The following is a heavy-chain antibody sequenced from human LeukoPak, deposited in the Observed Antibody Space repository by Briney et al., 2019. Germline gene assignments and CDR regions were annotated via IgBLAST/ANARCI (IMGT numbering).Heavy chain of an antibody. J-gene: IGHJ4*02. CDR3: ARGGGYGDYVDY. Sequence: SETLSLTCSVSGYPISSVYYWGWIRRPPGKGLEWIGSINHGGSTYYNPSLKSRVTISVDTSKNQFSLKLSSVTAAVTAVYYWARGGGYGDYVDYWGQGTLVTVSS. CDR1: GYPISSVYY. CDR2: INHGGST. V-gene: IGHV4-38-2*02. D-gene: IGHD4-17*01.